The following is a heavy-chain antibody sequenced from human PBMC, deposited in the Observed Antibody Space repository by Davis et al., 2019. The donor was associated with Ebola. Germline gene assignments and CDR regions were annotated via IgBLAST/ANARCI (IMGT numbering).Heavy chain of an antibody. Sequence: SETLSLTCTVSGGSMTTYYWSWIRQPPGKGLEWIGYIYYTGSTNYNRSLESRVTIAVDTSKNQLSLKLRSVTAADTAVYYCARDAVVSRGELDFWGQGTLVTVSS. CDR1: GGSMTTYY. V-gene: IGHV4-59*01. J-gene: IGHJ4*02. D-gene: IGHD3-10*01. CDR2: IYYTGST. CDR3: ARDAVVSRGELDF.